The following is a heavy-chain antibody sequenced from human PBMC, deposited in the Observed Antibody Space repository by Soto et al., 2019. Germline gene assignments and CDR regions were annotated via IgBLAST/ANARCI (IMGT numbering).Heavy chain of an antibody. J-gene: IGHJ4*02. Sequence: SETLSLTCAVYCGSFSGYYWSWIRQPPVKGLEWIGEINHSGSTNYNPSLKSRVTISVDTSKNQFSLKLSSVTAADTAVYYCARNAVVRGVISSVGGFDYWGQGTLVTVSS. D-gene: IGHD3-10*01. CDR2: INHSGST. CDR1: CGSFSGYY. CDR3: ARNAVVRGVISSVGGFDY. V-gene: IGHV4-34*01.